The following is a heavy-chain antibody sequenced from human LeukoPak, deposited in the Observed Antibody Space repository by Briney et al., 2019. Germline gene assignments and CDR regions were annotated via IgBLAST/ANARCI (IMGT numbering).Heavy chain of an antibody. CDR1: GFTFSTFA. D-gene: IGHD1-26*01. CDR2: ISDNGDST. J-gene: IGHJ4*02. CDR3: AREVGALDY. Sequence: GGSLRLSCAASGFTFSTFAVSWVRQAPGKGLEWLSIISDNGDSTYYADSVKGRFTTSRDNSKNTLYLQMNSLRAEDTAVYYCAREVGALDYWGQGTLVTVSS. V-gene: IGHV3-23*01.